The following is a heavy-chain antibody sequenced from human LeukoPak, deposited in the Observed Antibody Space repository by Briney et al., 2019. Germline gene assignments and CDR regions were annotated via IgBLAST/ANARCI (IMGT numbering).Heavy chain of an antibody. CDR1: GFTFSSYT. V-gene: IGHV3-64D*06. CDR2: ISSNGGST. D-gene: IGHD6-13*01. Sequence: GGSLRLSCSASGFTFSSYTMHWIRQAPGEGLESVSAISSNGGSTYYADSVKGRFTISRDNSKNTLYLQMSSLRVEDTAVYYCAKAVSSSYLTDYWGQGTLVTVSS. J-gene: IGHJ4*02. CDR3: AKAVSSSYLTDY.